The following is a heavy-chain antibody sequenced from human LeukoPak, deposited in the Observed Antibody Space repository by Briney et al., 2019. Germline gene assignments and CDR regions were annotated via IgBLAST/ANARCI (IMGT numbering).Heavy chain of an antibody. J-gene: IGHJ4*02. CDR2: ISSGGGTT. V-gene: IGHV3-48*03. D-gene: IGHD6-6*01. Sequence: VGALRLSCAAGGVTFRGYEMNWVGQAPGKGMEWISYISSGGGTTHYADSVKGRFTISRDNTRNSLYLQMNSLRAEDTALYFCARDRFVSEGYFDYWGQGTPVTVSS. CDR3: ARDRFVSEGYFDY. CDR1: GVTFRGYE.